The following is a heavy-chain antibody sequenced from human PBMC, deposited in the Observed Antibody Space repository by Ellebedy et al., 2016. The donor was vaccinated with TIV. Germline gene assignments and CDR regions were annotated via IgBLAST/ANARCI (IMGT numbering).Heavy chain of an antibody. V-gene: IGHV5-51*01. J-gene: IGHJ4*02. D-gene: IGHD4-17*01. CDR3: ARQDFWVGDMSPTHFDY. Sequence: GESLKISXRGSGYNFANHWVAWVRQLPGKGLEWVGTIYPHDSDIRYSSSSQGRVTFSVDKSISTAYLQWSSLEASDNGIYYCARQDFWVGDMSPTHFDYWGQGTLITVSS. CDR2: IYPHDSDI. CDR1: GYNFANHW.